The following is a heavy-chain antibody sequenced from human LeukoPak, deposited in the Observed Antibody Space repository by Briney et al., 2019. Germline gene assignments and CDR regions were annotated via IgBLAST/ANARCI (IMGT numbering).Heavy chain of an antibody. CDR1: GDSISSFSDY. D-gene: IGHD5-18*01. CDR3: ARGRGLYSYGQYYFDY. V-gene: IGHV4-39*07. CDR2: IYYSGST. Sequence: KPSETLSLTCTVSGDSISSFSDYWGWIRQPPGKGLEWIGSIYYSGSTYYNPSLKSRVTISVDTSKNQFSLKLSSVTAADTAVYYCARGRGLYSYGQYYFDYWGQGTLVTVSS. J-gene: IGHJ4*02.